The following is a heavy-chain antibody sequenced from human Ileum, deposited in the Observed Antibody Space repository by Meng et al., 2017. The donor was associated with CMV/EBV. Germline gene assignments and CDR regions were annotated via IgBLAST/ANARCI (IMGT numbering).Heavy chain of an antibody. J-gene: IGHJ4*02. Sequence: QLQLQESGPGLLKPSESLSLTCTVSADSLSTDAWHWNRYSPGKGLERIGRLYTYGTIKYNPSPISRLTMSLVTSTSKYSLHLSFPTAADTAAYYSANTYRDGDWNFDYWGQGTLVTVSS. D-gene: IGHD2-21*02. CDR3: ANTYRDGDWNFDY. CDR1: ADSLSTDA. V-gene: IGHV4-4*07. CDR2: LYTYGTI.